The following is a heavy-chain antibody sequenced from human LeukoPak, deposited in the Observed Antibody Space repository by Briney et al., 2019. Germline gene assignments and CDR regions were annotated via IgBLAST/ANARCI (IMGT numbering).Heavy chain of an antibody. CDR3: ARGSSGWFDDNWFDP. J-gene: IGHJ5*02. CDR1: GFTFSDYY. CDR2: ISSSGSTI. D-gene: IGHD6-19*01. Sequence: GGSLRLSCAASGFTFSDYYMSWIRQAPGKGLEWVSYISSSGSTIYYADSVKGRFTISRDNSKNTLYLQMNSLRAEDTAVYYCARGSSGWFDDNWFDPWGQGTLLTVSS. V-gene: IGHV3-11*01.